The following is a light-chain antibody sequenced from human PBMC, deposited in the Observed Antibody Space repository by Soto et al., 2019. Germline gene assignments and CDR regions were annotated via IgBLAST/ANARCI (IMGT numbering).Light chain of an antibody. J-gene: IGKJ1*01. CDR3: QQYETFSGT. CDR1: QSVSGW. CDR2: DAS. Sequence: THMSQPPSTLSAPVGYTVTVTCRASQSVSGWLAWYQQKPGEAPKLLIYDASALPRGVPSRFSGSGSGTKITLTIASLQPDDFATYYCQQYETFSGTFGPGTKVDIK. V-gene: IGKV1-5*01.